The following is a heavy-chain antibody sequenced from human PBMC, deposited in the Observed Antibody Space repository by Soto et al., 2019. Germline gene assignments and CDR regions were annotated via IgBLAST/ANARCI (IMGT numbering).Heavy chain of an antibody. Sequence: SETLSLTCIVSGVSISSNYWSWIRQPPGQGLEWIGYIHYTGNTNFNPSLKNRVIISVDTSKNQFSLRLSSVTAADTAVYYCARSYPNTIFGVVPSSGLDVWGQGTTGTVSS. V-gene: IGHV4-59*01. J-gene: IGHJ6*02. CDR2: IHYTGNT. D-gene: IGHD3-3*01. CDR1: GVSISSNY. CDR3: ARSYPNTIFGVVPSSGLDV.